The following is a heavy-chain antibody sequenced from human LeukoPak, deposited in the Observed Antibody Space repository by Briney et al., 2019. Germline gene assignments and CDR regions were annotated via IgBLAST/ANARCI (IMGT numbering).Heavy chain of an antibody. J-gene: IGHJ4*02. V-gene: IGHV3-23*01. Sequence: GGSLRLSCAASGFTFSSYAMSWVRQAPGKGLEWVSAISGSGGSTYYADSVKGRFTISGDNSKNTLYLQMNSLRAEDTAVYYCAKEGIYFPRARADYWGQGTLVTVSS. CDR1: GFTFSSYA. CDR2: ISGSGGST. CDR3: AKEGIYFPRARADY. D-gene: IGHD2/OR15-2a*01.